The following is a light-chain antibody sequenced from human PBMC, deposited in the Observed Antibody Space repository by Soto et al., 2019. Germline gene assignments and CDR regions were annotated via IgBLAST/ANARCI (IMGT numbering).Light chain of an antibody. Sequence: DIQLTQSPSSLSASVGDRVTITCRASRDISNSLAWYQQTPGKAPKLLIRGASSLHRGAPSRFSGGGAGTEFTLTISSLQPEDFATYYCQQTSAFPRTLGQGTKVDIK. CDR2: GAS. J-gene: IGKJ1*01. V-gene: IGKV1-12*01. CDR3: QQTSAFPRT. CDR1: RDISNS.